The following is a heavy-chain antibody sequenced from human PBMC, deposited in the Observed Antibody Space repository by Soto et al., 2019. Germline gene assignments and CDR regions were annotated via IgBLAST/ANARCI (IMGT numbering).Heavy chain of an antibody. D-gene: IGHD2-2*01. CDR2: ISGSGDNP. V-gene: IGHV3-23*01. CDR1: GFTFNNYA. CDR3: AKHSCTSTYCSIPL. Sequence: EVQLLESGGGLVQPGGSLRLSCAASGFTFNNYAMSWVRQAPGKGLEWVSGISGSGDNPYYAGSVKGRFTISRDNSRDTVYLQANSLRAEDTAVYSCAKHSCTSTYCSIPLWGQGTLVTVSS. J-gene: IGHJ1*01.